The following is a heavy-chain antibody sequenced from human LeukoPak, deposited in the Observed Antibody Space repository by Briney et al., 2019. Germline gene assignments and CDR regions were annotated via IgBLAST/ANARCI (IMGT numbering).Heavy chain of an antibody. V-gene: IGHV3-33*01. J-gene: IGHJ4*02. D-gene: IGHD5-24*01. Sequence: PGGSLRLSCAASGFSVTNYAMHWVRQAPGKGLEWVAVLWDDGSYKNYTDSVKGRFTTSRDISKNTLHLQMNSLRAEDTGVYYCARLHRDAYNFLWGQGTLVTVSS. CDR1: GFSVTNYA. CDR2: LWDDGSYK. CDR3: ARLHRDAYNFL.